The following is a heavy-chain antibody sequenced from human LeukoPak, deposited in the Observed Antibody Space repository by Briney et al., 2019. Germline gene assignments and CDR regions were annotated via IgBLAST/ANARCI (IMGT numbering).Heavy chain of an antibody. J-gene: IGHJ4*02. V-gene: IGHV3-64*01. CDR1: GFTFSSYA. D-gene: IGHD6-13*01. CDR3: AKVRYSSSWYVAANFDY. Sequence: PGGSLRLSCAASGFTFSSYAMHWVRQAPGKGLEYVSAISSNGGSTYYANSVKGRFTISRDNSKNTLYLQMGSLRAEDTAVYYCAKVRYSSSWYVAANFDYWGQGSLVTVSS. CDR2: ISSNGGST.